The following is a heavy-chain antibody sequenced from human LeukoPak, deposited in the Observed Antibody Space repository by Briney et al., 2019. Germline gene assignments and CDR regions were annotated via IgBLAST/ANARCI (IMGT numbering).Heavy chain of an antibody. J-gene: IGHJ4*02. CDR2: ISWDGGST. Sequence: GGSLRLSCAASGFTFSSYSMNWVRQAPGKGLEWVSLISWDGGSTYYADSVKGRFTISRDNSKNSLYLQMNSLRTEDTALYYCAKGHRSGSYLLDYWGQGTLVTVSS. CDR3: AKGHRSGSYLLDY. CDR1: GFTFSSYS. V-gene: IGHV3-43*01. D-gene: IGHD3-10*01.